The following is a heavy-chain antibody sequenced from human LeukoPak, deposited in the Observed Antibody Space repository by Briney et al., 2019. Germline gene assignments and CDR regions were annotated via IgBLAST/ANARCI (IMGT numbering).Heavy chain of an antibody. V-gene: IGHV1-24*01. Sequence: ASVKVSCKVSGYTLTELSMHWVRQAPGKGLEWMGGFDPEDGETIYAQKFQGRVTMTEDTSTDTAYMELSSLRSEGTAVYYCATNIDYGDYRAFDIWGQGTMVTVSS. CDR2: FDPEDGET. J-gene: IGHJ3*02. D-gene: IGHD4-17*01. CDR3: ATNIDYGDYRAFDI. CDR1: GYTLTELS.